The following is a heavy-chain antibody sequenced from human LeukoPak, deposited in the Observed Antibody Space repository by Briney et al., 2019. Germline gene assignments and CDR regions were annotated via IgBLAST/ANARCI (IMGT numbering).Heavy chain of an antibody. J-gene: IGHJ4*02. Sequence: ASVKVSCKASGHTFTGYYMHWVRQAPGQGLEWMGRINPNSGGTNYAQKFQGRVTMTRDTSISTAYMELSRLRSDDTAVYYCARVTLQRGHYYDSSGYFDYWGQGTLVTVSS. CDR3: ARVTLQRGHYYDSSGYFDY. CDR1: GHTFTGYY. V-gene: IGHV1-2*06. D-gene: IGHD3-22*01. CDR2: INPNSGGT.